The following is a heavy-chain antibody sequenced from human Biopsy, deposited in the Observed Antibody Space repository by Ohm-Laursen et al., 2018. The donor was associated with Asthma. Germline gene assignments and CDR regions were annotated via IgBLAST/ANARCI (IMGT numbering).Heavy chain of an antibody. Sequence: SETLSLTCSVYGGSISSFYWSWIRQPPGKGLEWIGYIYYSGSTYYNPSLKSRVSISIDTSKNQFSLKLSSVTAADTAVYYCARAQDYYDSRGYYRSFDYWGQGTLVTVSS. CDR3: ARAQDYYDSRGYYRSFDY. J-gene: IGHJ4*02. D-gene: IGHD3-22*01. V-gene: IGHV4-59*12. CDR2: IYYSGST. CDR1: GGSISSFY.